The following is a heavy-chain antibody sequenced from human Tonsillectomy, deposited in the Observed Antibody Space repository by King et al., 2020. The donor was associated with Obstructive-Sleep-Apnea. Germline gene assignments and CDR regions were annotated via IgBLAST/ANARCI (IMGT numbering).Heavy chain of an antibody. V-gene: IGHV4-59*01. CDR3: ARDAYYCDSSGQRRSFDY. CDR1: GGSISSYY. CDR2: IYYSGST. Sequence: QLQESGPGLVKPSETLSLTCTVSGGSISSYYWSWIRQPPGKGLEWIGYIYYSGSTNYNPSLKSRVTISVDTSKNQFSLKLSSVTAADTAVYYCARDAYYCDSSGQRRSFDYWGQGTLVTVSS. J-gene: IGHJ4*02. D-gene: IGHD3-22*01.